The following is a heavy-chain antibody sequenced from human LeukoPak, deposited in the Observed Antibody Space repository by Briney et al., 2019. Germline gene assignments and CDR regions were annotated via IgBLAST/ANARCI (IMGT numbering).Heavy chain of an antibody. J-gene: IGHJ4*02. Sequence: KSSETLSLTCAVYGGSFSGYYWSWIRQPPGKGLEWIGSIYYSGSTYYNPSLKSRVTISVDTSKNQFSLKLSSVTAADTAVYYCARWLHGITMVRRYYFDYWGQGTLVTVSS. CDR1: GGSFSGYY. V-gene: IGHV4-34*01. CDR3: ARWLHGITMVRRYYFDY. D-gene: IGHD3-10*01. CDR2: IYYSGST.